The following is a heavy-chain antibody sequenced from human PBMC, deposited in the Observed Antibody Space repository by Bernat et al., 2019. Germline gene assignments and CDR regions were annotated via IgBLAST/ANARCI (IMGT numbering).Heavy chain of an antibody. V-gene: IGHV1-18*01. CDR1: GYTFTSYG. J-gene: IGHJ5*02. D-gene: IGHD6-19*01. CDR3: ARVPDPNPWAVAGWYNWFDP. CDR2: ISAYNGNT. Sequence: QVQLVQSGAEVKKPGASVKVSCKASGYTFTSYGISWVRQAPGQGLEWMGWISAYNGNTNYAQKLQGRVTMTTDTSTSTAYMELRSLRSDDTAVYYCARVPDPNPWAVAGWYNWFDPWGQGTLVTVSS.